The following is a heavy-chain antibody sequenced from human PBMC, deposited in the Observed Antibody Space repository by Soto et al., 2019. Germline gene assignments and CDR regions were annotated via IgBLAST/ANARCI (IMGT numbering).Heavy chain of an antibody. J-gene: IGHJ6*02. D-gene: IGHD3-3*01. CDR2: IIPIFGTA. V-gene: IGHV1-69*13. Sequence: SVKVSCKASGGTFSSYAISWVRQAPGQGLEWMGGIIPIFGTANYAQKFQGRVTITADESTSTAYMELSSLRSEDTAVYYCARDSVTFWSGYYSNYYYGMDVWGQGTTVTVSS. CDR1: GGTFSSYA. CDR3: ARDSVTFWSGYYSNYYYGMDV.